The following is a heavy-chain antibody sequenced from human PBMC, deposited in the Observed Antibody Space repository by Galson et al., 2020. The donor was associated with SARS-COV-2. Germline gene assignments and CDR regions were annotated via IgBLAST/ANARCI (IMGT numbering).Heavy chain of an antibody. CDR2: VSQGGDKT. V-gene: IGHV3-23*01. D-gene: IGHD3-16*01. CDR3: AKDPASFPYYYDL. Sequence: TGGSLRLSCAASGFTFSTYAMTWVRQAPGKGLEWVSSVSQGGDKTHYTDSVKGRFTVSRDNSKSTLYLQMDSLRAEDTAVYYCAKDPASFPYYYDLWGQGSLVTVSS. J-gene: IGHJ4*02. CDR1: GFTFSTYA.